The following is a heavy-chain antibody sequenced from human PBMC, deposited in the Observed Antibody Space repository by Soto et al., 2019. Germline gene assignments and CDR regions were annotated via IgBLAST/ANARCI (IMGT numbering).Heavy chain of an antibody. CDR2: IGDSGERT. D-gene: IGHD7-27*01. Sequence: PGGSLRLSCAASGFTFSKYAMTWVRQAPGKGLEWVSTIGDSGERTHYADSVKGRFTISRDNSNNTVYLRINSLRADDTAVYYRAANWGSLDPFDIWGPGTMVTVSS. CDR1: GFTFSKYA. J-gene: IGHJ3*02. CDR3: AANWGSLDPFDI. V-gene: IGHV3-23*01.